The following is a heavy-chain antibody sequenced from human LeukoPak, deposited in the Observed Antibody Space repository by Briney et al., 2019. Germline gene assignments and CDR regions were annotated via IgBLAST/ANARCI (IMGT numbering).Heavy chain of an antibody. D-gene: IGHD3-10*01. CDR1: GYTFTSYA. Sequence: ASVKVSCKASGYTFTSYAMNWVRQAPGQGLEWMGWINPNSGGTNYAQKFQGRVTMTRDTSISTAYMELSRLRSDDTAVYYCARSGSGSYYYYYYYMDVWGKGTTVTISS. V-gene: IGHV1-2*02. J-gene: IGHJ6*03. CDR3: ARSGSGSYYYYYYYMDV. CDR2: INPNSGGT.